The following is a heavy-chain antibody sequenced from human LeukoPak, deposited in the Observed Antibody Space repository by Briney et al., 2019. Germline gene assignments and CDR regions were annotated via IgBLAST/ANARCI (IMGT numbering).Heavy chain of an antibody. J-gene: IGHJ4*02. CDR3: VREDTPATANY. Sequence: GGSLRPSCAASGFNFANHAMSWVRQTPGKGLEWVSAISGGGDITYYADSVTGRFTISRDNSKDTLFLQMHSLRPGDTAVYYCVREDTPATANYWGQGTLVTISS. CDR2: ISGGGDIT. D-gene: IGHD2-21*02. V-gene: IGHV3-23*01. CDR1: GFNFANHA.